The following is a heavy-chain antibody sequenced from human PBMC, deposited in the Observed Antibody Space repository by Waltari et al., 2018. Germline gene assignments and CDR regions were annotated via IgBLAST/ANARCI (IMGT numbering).Heavy chain of an antibody. CDR3: AREPDIVVVVAATQDAFDI. Sequence: QVQLVQSGAEVKKPGSSVKVSCKASGGTFSSYAISWVRQAPGQGLEWVGRIIPLFGTANYAQKFQGRGTITADKSTSTAYMELSRLRSEDTAVYYCAREPDIVVVVAATQDAFDIWGQGTMVTVSS. CDR2: IIPLFGTA. V-gene: IGHV1-69*08. D-gene: IGHD2-15*01. J-gene: IGHJ3*02. CDR1: GGTFSSYA.